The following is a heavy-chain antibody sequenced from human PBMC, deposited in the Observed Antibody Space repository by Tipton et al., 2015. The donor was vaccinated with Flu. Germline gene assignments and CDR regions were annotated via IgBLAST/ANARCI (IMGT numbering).Heavy chain of an antibody. CDR3: AKGWKYQLLVAHYFYY. CDR1: GLTFSSYA. V-gene: IGHV3-23*01. D-gene: IGHD2-2*01. Sequence: SLRLSCAASGLTFSSYAMSWVRQAPGKGLEWVSAISGSGGSTYYADSVKGRFTISRDNSKNTLYLQMNSLRAEDTAVYYCAKGWKYQLLVAHYFYYWGQGTLVPVSS. J-gene: IGHJ4*02. CDR2: ISGSGGST.